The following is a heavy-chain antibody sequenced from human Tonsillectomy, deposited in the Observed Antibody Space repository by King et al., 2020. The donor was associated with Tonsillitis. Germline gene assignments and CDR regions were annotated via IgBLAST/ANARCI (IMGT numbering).Heavy chain of an antibody. J-gene: IGHJ5*02. CDR2: ISSSSGYI. V-gene: IGHV3-21*01. Sequence: QLVQSGGGLVKPGGSLRLSCAASGFTFSSYSMNWVRQAPGKGLEWVSSISSSSGYIYYADSVKGRFTISRDNAKNSLYLQMNSLRAEDTAVYYCARERDMVATGWFDPWGQGTLVTVSS. CDR3: ARERDMVATGWFDP. CDR1: GFTFSSYS. D-gene: IGHD5-12*01.